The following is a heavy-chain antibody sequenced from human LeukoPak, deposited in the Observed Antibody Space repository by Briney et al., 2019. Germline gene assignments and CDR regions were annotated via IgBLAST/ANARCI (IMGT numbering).Heavy chain of an antibody. V-gene: IGHV3-21*01. Sequence: WGSLRLSCAASGFTFRGYSMNWVRQAPGKGLECVSSVNSDSNYIYYADSVQGRFTISRDNAKNSLYLQMNSLRAEDTAVYYCAVAYYYGSGDAFDIWGQGTKVTVSS. CDR3: AVAYYYGSGDAFDI. J-gene: IGHJ3*02. CDR2: VNSDSNYI. CDR1: GFTFRGYS. D-gene: IGHD3-10*01.